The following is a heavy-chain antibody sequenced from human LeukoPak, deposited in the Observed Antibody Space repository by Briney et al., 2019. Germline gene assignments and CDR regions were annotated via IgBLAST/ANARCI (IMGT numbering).Heavy chain of an antibody. J-gene: IGHJ5*02. D-gene: IGHD2-2*01. Sequence: ASVKVSCKASGYTFTSYDINWVRQATGQGLEWMGWMNPNSGNTGYARKFQGRVTMTRSTSISTAYMEPSSLRSEDTAVYYCARGVIVVVPAAGFDPWGQGTLVTVSS. CDR1: GYTFTSYD. CDR3: ARGVIVVVPAAGFDP. V-gene: IGHV1-8*01. CDR2: MNPNSGNT.